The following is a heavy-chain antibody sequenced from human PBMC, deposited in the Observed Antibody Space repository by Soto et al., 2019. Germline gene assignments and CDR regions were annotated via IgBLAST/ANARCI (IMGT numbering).Heavy chain of an antibody. D-gene: IGHD2-21*02. J-gene: IGHJ3*02. V-gene: IGHV1-69*12. Sequence: QVQLVQSGAEVKKPGSSVKVSCKASGGTFSSYAISWVRQAPGQGLEWMGGIIPIFGTANYAQKFQGRVTINAEQSTSPGYLEVSSLRSEDTAVYYCGRRAHIVVVAAKDAFDIWGQGTMVTVSS. CDR2: IIPIFGTA. CDR3: GRRAHIVVVAAKDAFDI. CDR1: GGTFSSYA.